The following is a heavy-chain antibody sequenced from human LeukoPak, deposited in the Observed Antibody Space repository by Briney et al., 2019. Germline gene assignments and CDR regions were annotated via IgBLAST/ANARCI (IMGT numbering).Heavy chain of an antibody. CDR1: GYSVSSGYH. V-gene: IGHV4-38-2*01. CDR3: ARHHLYDSSGDGRYYFDY. CDR2: MSHCGST. Sequence: PSETLSLTCGVSGYSVSSGYHWGWIRQPTGKGLEWIGSMSHCGSTYYNPSLKSRVTISVDTSKNQFSVKLSSVTAADTAVYYCARHHLYDSSGDGRYYFDYWGQGTLVTVSS. J-gene: IGHJ4*02. D-gene: IGHD3-22*01.